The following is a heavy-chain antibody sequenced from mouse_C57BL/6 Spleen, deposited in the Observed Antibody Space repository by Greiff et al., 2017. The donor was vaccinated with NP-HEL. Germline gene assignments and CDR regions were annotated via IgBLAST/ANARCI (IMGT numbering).Heavy chain of an antibody. CDR3: IANWDVEFAY. V-gene: IGHV1-76*01. D-gene: IGHD4-1*01. J-gene: IGHJ3*01. CDR2: IYPGSGNT. Sequence: VQLQQSGAELVRPGASVKLSCKASGYTFTDYYINWVKQRPGQGLEWIARIYPGSGNTYYNEKFKGKATLTAETSSSTAYMQLSSLTSEDSAVYFCIANWDVEFAYWGQGTLVTVSA. CDR1: GYTFTDYY.